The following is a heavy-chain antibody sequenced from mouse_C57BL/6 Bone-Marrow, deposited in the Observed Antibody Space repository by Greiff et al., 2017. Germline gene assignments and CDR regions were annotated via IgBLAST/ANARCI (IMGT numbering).Heavy chain of an antibody. CDR1: GYAFTNYL. Sequence: VQLQQSGAELVRPGTSVKVSCKASGYAFTNYLIEWVKQRPGQGLEWIGVINPGSGGTNYNEKFKGKATLTADKSSSTAYMQLSSLTSEDSAVYFCARWSVYGRGDYWGQGTTLTVSS. CDR3: ARWSVYGRGDY. D-gene: IGHD1-1*01. V-gene: IGHV1-54*01. CDR2: INPGSGGT. J-gene: IGHJ2*01.